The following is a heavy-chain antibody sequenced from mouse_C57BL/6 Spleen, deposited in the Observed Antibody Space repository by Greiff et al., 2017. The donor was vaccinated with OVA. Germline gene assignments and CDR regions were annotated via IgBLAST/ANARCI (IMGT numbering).Heavy chain of an antibody. Sequence: VQLQQSGPELVKPGASVKIPCKASGYTFTDYNMDWVKQSHGKSLEWIGDINPNNGGTIYNQKFKGKATLTVDKSSSTAYMELRSLTSEDTAVYYCARLYGNYWYFDVWGTGTTVTVSS. CDR3: ARLYGNYWYFDV. D-gene: IGHD2-1*01. J-gene: IGHJ1*03. CDR2: INPNNGGT. CDR1: GYTFTDYN. V-gene: IGHV1-18*01.